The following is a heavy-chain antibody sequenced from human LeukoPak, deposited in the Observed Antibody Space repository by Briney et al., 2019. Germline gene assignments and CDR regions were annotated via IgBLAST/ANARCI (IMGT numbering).Heavy chain of an antibody. Sequence: GESLRLSCAASGFTFSNYWMSWVRQAPEKGLEWVANIKQDRSDKQYVDSMKGRFTIYRDNAKNSLYLQMHSLRAEDTAVYYCARDRDESGFEYWGQGTLVTVSS. CDR3: ARDRDESGFEY. D-gene: IGHD3-3*01. CDR2: IKQDRSDK. J-gene: IGHJ4*02. V-gene: IGHV3-7*01. CDR1: GFTFSNYW.